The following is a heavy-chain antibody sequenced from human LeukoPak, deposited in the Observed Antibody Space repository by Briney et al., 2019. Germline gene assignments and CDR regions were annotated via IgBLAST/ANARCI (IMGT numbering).Heavy chain of an antibody. CDR1: GFTFSSYS. CDR2: ISSSSSYI. CDR3: ARAGRKSRGVDIVRKKETGYYYYLDV. D-gene: IGHD2-15*01. Sequence: GGSLRLSCAASGFTFSSYSMNWVRQAPGKGLEGVSSISSSSSYIYYADSVKGRFTISRDNAKNSLYLQMNSLRVEDTAVYYCARAGRKSRGVDIVRKKETGYYYYLDVWGKGTTVTVSS. J-gene: IGHJ6*03. V-gene: IGHV3-21*01.